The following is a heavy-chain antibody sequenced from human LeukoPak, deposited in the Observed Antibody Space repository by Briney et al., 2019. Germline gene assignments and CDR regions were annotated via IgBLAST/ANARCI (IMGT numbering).Heavy chain of an antibody. J-gene: IGHJ4*02. CDR1: GYTFTSYY. D-gene: IGHD2-15*01. Sequence: ASVKVSCKASGYTFTSYYMDWVRQAPGQGLEWMGIINPSGGSTSYAQKFQGRVTMTRDTSTSTVYMELSSLRSEDTAVYYCARDPQPLRGPDYWGQGTLVTVSS. CDR3: ARDPQPLRGPDY. V-gene: IGHV1-46*01. CDR2: INPSGGST.